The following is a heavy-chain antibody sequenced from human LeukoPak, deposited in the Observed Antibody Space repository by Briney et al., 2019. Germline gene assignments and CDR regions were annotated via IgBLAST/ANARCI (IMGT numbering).Heavy chain of an antibody. CDR2: IYYSGST. CDR3: ARQDRSYYYGSGSYPQSFDY. D-gene: IGHD3-10*01. Sequence: PSETLSLTCTVSGGSISSYYWSWIRQPPGKGLEWIGYIYYSGSTNYNPSLKSRVTISVDTSKNQFSLKLSSVTAADTAVYYCARQDRSYYYGSGSYPQSFDYWGQGTLVTVSS. J-gene: IGHJ4*02. V-gene: IGHV4-59*08. CDR1: GGSISSYY.